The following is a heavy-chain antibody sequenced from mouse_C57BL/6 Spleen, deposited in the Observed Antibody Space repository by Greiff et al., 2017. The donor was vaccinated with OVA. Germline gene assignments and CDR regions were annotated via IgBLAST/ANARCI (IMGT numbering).Heavy chain of an antibody. J-gene: IGHJ3*01. CDR3: ARSSYDGYPFAY. CDR1: GYTFTDYN. V-gene: IGHV1-18*01. Sequence: EVQLQQSGPELVKPGASVKIPCKASGYTFTDYNMDWVKQSHGKSLEWIGDINPNNGGTIYNQKFKGKATLTVDKSSSTAYMELRSLTSEDTAVYYGARSSYDGYPFAYWGQGTLVTVSA. CDR2: INPNNGGT. D-gene: IGHD2-3*01.